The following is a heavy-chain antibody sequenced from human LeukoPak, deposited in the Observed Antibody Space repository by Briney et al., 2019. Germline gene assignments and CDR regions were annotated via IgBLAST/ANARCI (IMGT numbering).Heavy chain of an antibody. Sequence: ASLKVSCKVSGYTLTELSMHWVRQAPGKRLEWIGGFDPEDGETIYAQKSQGRVTMTEDTSTDTAYMELSSLRSEDTAVYYCATKRITMVRGVIPSPYYYYGMDVWGQGTTVTVSS. V-gene: IGHV1-24*01. J-gene: IGHJ6*02. D-gene: IGHD3-10*01. CDR2: FDPEDGET. CDR3: ATKRITMVRGVIPSPYYYYGMDV. CDR1: GYTLTELS.